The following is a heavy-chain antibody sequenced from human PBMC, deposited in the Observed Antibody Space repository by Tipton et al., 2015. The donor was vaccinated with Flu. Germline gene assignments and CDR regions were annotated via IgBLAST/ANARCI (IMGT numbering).Heavy chain of an antibody. CDR3: VRRPRRLVVGHYYGLDV. CDR1: GYSFTNYW. D-gene: IGHD2-15*01. J-gene: IGHJ6*02. CDR2: ISPSDSDT. V-gene: IGHV5-51*01. Sequence: QLVQSGAEVKKPGESLRISCEGSGYSFTNYWIGWVRQMPGTGLEWMAFISPSDSDTRYSPSFRGQVTISADPSINTAYLQWSSLKAADPATYYCVRRPRRLVVGHYYGLDVWGQGTTVTVSS.